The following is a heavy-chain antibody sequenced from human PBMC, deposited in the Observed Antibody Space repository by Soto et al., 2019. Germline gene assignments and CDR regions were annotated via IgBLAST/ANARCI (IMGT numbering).Heavy chain of an antibody. D-gene: IGHD3-22*01. V-gene: IGHV5-51*01. J-gene: IGHJ4*02. CDR2: IYPGDSDT. Sequence: EVQLVQSGAEVKKPGESLKISCKGSGYSFTNYWIGWVRQMPGKGLEWMGIIYPGDSDTRYSPSFQGQVTISADKSISTGYLQWSSLKASDTAMYYCAGRRGYDSSGYPDLFAYWGQGTLVTVSS. CDR1: GYSFTNYW. CDR3: AGRRGYDSSGYPDLFAY.